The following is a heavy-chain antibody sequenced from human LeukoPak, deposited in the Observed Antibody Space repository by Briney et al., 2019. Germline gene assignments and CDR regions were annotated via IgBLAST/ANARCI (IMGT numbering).Heavy chain of an antibody. CDR3: ARLKGDPDY. CDR2: INPDSGDT. CDR1: GYTFTDYY. V-gene: IGHV1-2*06. Sequence: EASVKVSCKAAGYTFTDYYLYWVRQAPGQGLEWMGRINPDSGDTKPAQKFQGRVTMTRDRSITTAYMELSGLTSADTAFYYCARLKGDPDYWGQGTQVTVSS. J-gene: IGHJ4*02.